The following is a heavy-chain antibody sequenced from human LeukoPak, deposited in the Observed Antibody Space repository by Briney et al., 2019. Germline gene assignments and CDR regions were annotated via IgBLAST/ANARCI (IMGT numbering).Heavy chain of an antibody. CDR2: FDPEDGET. J-gene: IGHJ4*02. CDR3: ATVTYSSSPTGDY. V-gene: IGHV1-24*01. D-gene: IGHD6-13*01. CDR1: GYTLTELS. Sequence: ASVKVSCKVSGYTLTELSMHWVRQAPGKGLEWMGGFDPEDGETIYAQKFQGRVTMTEDTSTDTAYMELSSLRSEGTAVYYCATVTYSSSPTGDYWGQGTLVTVSS.